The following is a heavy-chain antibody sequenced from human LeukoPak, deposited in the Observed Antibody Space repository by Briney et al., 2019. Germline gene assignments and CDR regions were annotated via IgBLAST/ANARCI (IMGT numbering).Heavy chain of an antibody. CDR3: AGSSGTSHGY. CDR2: INHSGST. V-gene: IGHV4-34*01. Sequence: PSETLSLTCTVSGGSISSYYWSWIRQPPGKGLEWIGEINHSGSTNYNPSLKSRVTISVDTSKNQFSLKLSSVTAADTAVYYCAGSSGTSHGYWGQGTLVTVSS. CDR1: GGSISSYY. D-gene: IGHD6-19*01. J-gene: IGHJ4*02.